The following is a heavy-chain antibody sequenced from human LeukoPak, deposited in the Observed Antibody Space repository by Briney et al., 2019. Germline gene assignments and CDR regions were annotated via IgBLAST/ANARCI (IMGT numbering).Heavy chain of an antibody. D-gene: IGHD4-23*01. Sequence: SETLSLTCTVSGGSISSYYWSWIRQPAGKGLEWIGRIYTSGSTNYNPSLKSRDTMSVDTSKNQFSLKLSSLTAADTAVYYCARGRGGGDPANFDYWGQGTLVTVSS. CDR3: ARGRGGGDPANFDY. V-gene: IGHV4-4*07. CDR1: GGSISSYY. CDR2: IYTSGST. J-gene: IGHJ4*02.